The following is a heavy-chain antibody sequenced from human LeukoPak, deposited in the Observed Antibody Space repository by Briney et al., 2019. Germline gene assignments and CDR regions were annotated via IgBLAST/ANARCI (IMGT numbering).Heavy chain of an antibody. CDR3: ARDVEFNYGMDV. Sequence: PSETLSLTCTVPGASISSYYWSWIRQPPGKGLEWIGFIYYSGSTNYNPSLRSRVTISVDTSKHQFSLKLSSVPAADTAVYYCARDVEFNYGMDVWGKGPTVPVSS. CDR1: GASISSYY. CDR2: IYYSGST. J-gene: IGHJ6*04. D-gene: IGHD3-10*01. V-gene: IGHV4-59*01.